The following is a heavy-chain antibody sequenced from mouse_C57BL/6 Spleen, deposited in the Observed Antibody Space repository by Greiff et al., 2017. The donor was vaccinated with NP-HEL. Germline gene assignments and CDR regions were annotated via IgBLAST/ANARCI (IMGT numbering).Heavy chain of an antibody. CDR3: ARATGTSYFDY. Sequence: EVQLVESGGGLVKPGGSLKLSCAASGFTFSSYAMSWVRQTPEKRLEWVATISDGGSYTYYPDNVKGRFTISRDNAKNNLYLQMSHLKSEDTAMYYCARATGTSYFDYWGQGTTLTVSS. D-gene: IGHD4-1*02. V-gene: IGHV5-4*01. CDR1: GFTFSSYA. J-gene: IGHJ2*01. CDR2: ISDGGSYT.